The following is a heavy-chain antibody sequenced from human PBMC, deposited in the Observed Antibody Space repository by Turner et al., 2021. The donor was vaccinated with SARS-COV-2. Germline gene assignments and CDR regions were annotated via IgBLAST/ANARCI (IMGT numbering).Heavy chain of an antibody. Sequence: VQLVESGGGLIQPGGSLRLSCAASGFTVSSYPMHWVRQAPGKGLEWVAVISYAGDNTKYADSVKGRFTVSRDTSKSTLFLQINSLKSEDTAVYYCARGGVKMSTIYWYFDLWGRGTLVTVSS. V-gene: IGHV3-30*03. CDR3: ARGGVKMSTIYWYFDL. J-gene: IGHJ2*01. D-gene: IGHD1-26*01. CDR2: ISYAGDNT. CDR1: GFTVSSYP.